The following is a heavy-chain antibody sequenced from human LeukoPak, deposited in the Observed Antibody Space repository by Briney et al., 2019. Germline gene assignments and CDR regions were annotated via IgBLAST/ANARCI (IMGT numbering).Heavy chain of an antibody. CDR2: IYYSGTT. V-gene: IGHV4-59*08. CDR3: ARRSPGYSCSIDS. Sequence: SETLSLTCTVSGGSISTYYWSWIRQPPGKGLEWIGYIYYSGTTNYNPSLKSRVTISVDTSKNQFSLNLSSVTAADTAVYYCARRSPGYSCSIDSWGQGTLVTVSS. D-gene: IGHD5-18*01. CDR1: GGSISTYY. J-gene: IGHJ4*02.